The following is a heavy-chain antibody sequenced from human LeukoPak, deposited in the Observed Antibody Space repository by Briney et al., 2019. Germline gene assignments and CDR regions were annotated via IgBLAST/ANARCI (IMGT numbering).Heavy chain of an antibody. J-gene: IGHJ4*02. CDR3: TLIQGWGSGSYYRDY. CDR1: GFIISNDW. Sequence: AGSLRLSCAASGFIISNDWMSWVRQAPRKGLEWVARVKSRSAGETTDYAATVKGRFTISRDDSKNTLYLQMNSLKTEDTAVYYCTLIQGWGSGSYYRDYWGQGTLVTVSS. V-gene: IGHV3-15*01. CDR2: VKSRSAGETT. D-gene: IGHD3-10*01.